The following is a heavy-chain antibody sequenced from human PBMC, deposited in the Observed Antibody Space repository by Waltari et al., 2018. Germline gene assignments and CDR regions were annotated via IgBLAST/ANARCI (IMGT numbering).Heavy chain of an antibody. J-gene: IGHJ4*02. CDR3: TRGSLDY. CDR1: GFTVSNTY. V-gene: IGHV3-53*01. Sequence: EVQLVEAGGGLVQPGGSLRRSCAASGFTVSNTYLTWVRQAPGKGLEWVSLIYSGGITDYADSVKGRFTISRDNSKNTLYLQMNSLRPEDTAVYYCTRGSLDYWGQGTLITVSS. CDR2: IYSGGIT.